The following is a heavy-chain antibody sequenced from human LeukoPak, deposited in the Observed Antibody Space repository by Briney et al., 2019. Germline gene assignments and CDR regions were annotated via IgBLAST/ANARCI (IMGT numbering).Heavy chain of an antibody. D-gene: IGHD5-24*01. CDR3: AKESNGYNSFDY. CDR2: ISWNSGSI. V-gene: IGHV3-9*01. CDR1: GFIFDDYG. Sequence: GGSPRLSCAASGFIFDDYGMHWVRQAPGKGLEWVSGISWNSGSIGYADSVKGRFTISRDNAKNSLYLQMNSLRTEDTALYYCAKESNGYNSFDYWGQGTLVTVSS. J-gene: IGHJ4*02.